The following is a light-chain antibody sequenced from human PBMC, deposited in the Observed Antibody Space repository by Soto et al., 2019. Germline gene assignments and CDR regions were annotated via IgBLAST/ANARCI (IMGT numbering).Light chain of an antibody. CDR1: HSVSSN. V-gene: IGKV3-15*01. CDR2: GAS. Sequence: EIVMTQSPATLSVSPGERATLSCRASHSVSSNLAWYQQNPGQAPRLLIYGASTRATGIPTRSSGSGSGTAFTLTSTRLQPEDFALYYCHHDHNWPPWTFGQGTKVESK. J-gene: IGKJ1*01. CDR3: HHDHNWPPWT.